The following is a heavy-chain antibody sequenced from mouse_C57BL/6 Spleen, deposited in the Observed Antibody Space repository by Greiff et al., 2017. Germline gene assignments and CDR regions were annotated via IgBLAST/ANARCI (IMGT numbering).Heavy chain of an antibody. V-gene: IGHV5-9-1*02. D-gene: IGHD2-3*01. CDR2: ISSGGDYL. CDR1: GFTFSSYA. Sequence: EVQLMESGEGLVKPGGSLKLSCAASGFTFSSYAMSWVRQTPEKRLEWVAYISSGGDYLYYAATVKGRFAISRDNARNTLYLQMSSLKSEDTAMYYCTRGDDGYYGDYWGQGTSVTVSA. CDR3: TRGDDGYYGDY. J-gene: IGHJ4*01.